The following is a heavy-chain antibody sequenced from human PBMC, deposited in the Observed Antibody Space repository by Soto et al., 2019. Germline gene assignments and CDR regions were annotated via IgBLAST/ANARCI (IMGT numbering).Heavy chain of an antibody. CDR2: ISAYNGNT. Sequence: GASVKVSCKASGYTFTSYGISWVRQAPGQGLEWMGWISAYNGNTNYAQKLQGRVTMTTDTSTSTAYMELRSLRSDDTAVYYCARDRSYEYIWGSSYYMDVWGRGTTVTVSS. V-gene: IGHV1-18*01. CDR1: GYTFTSYG. CDR3: ARDRSYEYIWGSSYYMDV. D-gene: IGHD3-16*01. J-gene: IGHJ6*03.